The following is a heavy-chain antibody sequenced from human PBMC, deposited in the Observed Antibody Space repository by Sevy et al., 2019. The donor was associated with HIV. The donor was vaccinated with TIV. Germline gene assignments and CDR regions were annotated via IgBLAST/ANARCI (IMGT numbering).Heavy chain of an antibody. CDR1: GGSISSSSYY. CDR2: IYYSGST. CDR3: ARQGIAVAGVYYYYYGMDV. J-gene: IGHJ6*02. Sequence: SETLSLTCTVSGGSISSSSYYWGWIRQPPGKGLEWIGSIYYSGSTYYNPSLKSRVTISVDTSKNQFSLKLSSVTAADTAVYYCARQGIAVAGVYYYYYGMDVLGQGTTVTVSS. V-gene: IGHV4-39*01. D-gene: IGHD6-19*01.